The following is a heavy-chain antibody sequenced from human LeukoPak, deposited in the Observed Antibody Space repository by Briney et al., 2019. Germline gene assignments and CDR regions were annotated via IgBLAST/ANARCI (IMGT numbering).Heavy chain of an antibody. CDR1: GGSISSGSYY. J-gene: IGHJ3*02. D-gene: IGHD3-3*01. V-gene: IGHV4-61*02. Sequence: PSETLSLTCTVSGGSISSGSYYWSWIRQPAGKGLEWIGRIYTSGSTNYNPSLKSRVTISVDTSKNQFSLKLSSVTAADTAVYYCARGEGSGYYLDDAFDIWGQGTMVTVSS. CDR3: ARGEGSGYYLDDAFDI. CDR2: IYTSGST.